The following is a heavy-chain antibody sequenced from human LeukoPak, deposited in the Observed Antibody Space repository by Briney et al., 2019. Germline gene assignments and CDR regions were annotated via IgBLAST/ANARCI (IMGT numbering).Heavy chain of an antibody. CDR1: GGSISSHY. CDR2: IYYSGST. Sequence: PSETLSLTCTVSGGSISSHYWSWIRQPPGKGLEWIGYIYYSGSTNYNPSLKSRVTISVDTSKNQFSLKLSSVTAADTAVYYCARESRDLFDPWGQGTLVTVSS. CDR3: ARESRDLFDP. J-gene: IGHJ5*02. V-gene: IGHV4-59*11.